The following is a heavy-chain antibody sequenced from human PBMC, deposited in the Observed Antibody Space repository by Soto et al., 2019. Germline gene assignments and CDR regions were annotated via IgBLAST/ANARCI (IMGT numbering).Heavy chain of an antibody. Sequence: GGSLRLSCTASGFTFGDYAMSWFRQAPGKGLEWVGFIRSKAYGGTTEYAASVKGRFTISRDDSKSIAYLQMNSLKTEDTAVYYCTREREFRYYDFWGGYPSLDYWGQGTLVTVSS. CDR3: TREREFRYYDFWGGYPSLDY. D-gene: IGHD3-3*01. V-gene: IGHV3-49*03. J-gene: IGHJ4*02. CDR2: IRSKAYGGTT. CDR1: GFTFGDYA.